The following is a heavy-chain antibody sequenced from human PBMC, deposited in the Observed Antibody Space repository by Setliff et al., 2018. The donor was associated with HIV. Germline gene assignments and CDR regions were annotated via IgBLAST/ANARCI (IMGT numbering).Heavy chain of an antibody. CDR3: ARDQNFYESSGHYPT. Sequence: LSLTCTVSGGSISRYYWSWIRQPAGKGLEWVAYISSSDIYTNYADSVKGRFTISRDNAKNSLYLQMNSLRAEDTAVYYCARDQNFYESSGHYPTWGQGTLVTVSS. CDR1: GGSISRYY. J-gene: IGHJ5*02. D-gene: IGHD3-22*01. V-gene: IGHV3-11*05. CDR2: ISSSDIYT.